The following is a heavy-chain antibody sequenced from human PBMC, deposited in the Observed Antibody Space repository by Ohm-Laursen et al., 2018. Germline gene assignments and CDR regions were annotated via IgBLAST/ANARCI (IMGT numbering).Heavy chain of an antibody. CDR2: ISWNSGSI. CDR1: GFTFDDYA. J-gene: IGHJ6*02. V-gene: IGHV3-9*01. CDR3: AKANQRRKRYYGMDV. D-gene: IGHD2-2*01. Sequence: SLRLSCAASGFTFDDYAMHWVRQAPGKGLEWVSGISWNSGSIGYADSVKGRFTISRDNAKNSLYLQMNSLRAEDTALYYCAKANQRRKRYYGMDVWGQGTTVTVSS.